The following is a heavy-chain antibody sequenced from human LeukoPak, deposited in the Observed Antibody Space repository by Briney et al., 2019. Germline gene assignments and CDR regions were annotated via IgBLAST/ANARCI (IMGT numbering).Heavy chain of an antibody. CDR3: ARAPSA. J-gene: IGHJ4*02. CDR2: ASATGSIT. Sequence: GGSLRLSCVASGFTFNRHAMSWVRRAPGQGLEWVSAASATGSITYYTDSVKGRFTISRDNSKNTLYLQMNSLRAEDTAVYYCARAPSAWGQGTLVTVSS. V-gene: IGHV3-23*01. CDR1: GFTFNRHA.